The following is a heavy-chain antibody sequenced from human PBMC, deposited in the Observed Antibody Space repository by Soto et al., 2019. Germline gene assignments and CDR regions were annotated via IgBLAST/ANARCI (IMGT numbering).Heavy chain of an antibody. D-gene: IGHD6-19*01. CDR2: IKIDGETT. Sequence: SQTLSFAVAGLTFSGAWTNRVRQAPGKGLEWVGRIKIDGETTDYAAPVKGRFTLSRGDSENTVFLQLNSLKIEDTGVYYCTTVASAWYVVHWGQGTLVTVSS. V-gene: IGHV3-15*01. J-gene: IGHJ4*02. CDR3: TTVASAWYVVH. CDR1: GLTFSGAW.